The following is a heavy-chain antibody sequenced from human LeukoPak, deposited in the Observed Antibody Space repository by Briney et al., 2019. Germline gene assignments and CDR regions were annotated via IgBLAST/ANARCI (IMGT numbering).Heavy chain of an antibody. CDR3: ARDQSGSVVKEFDY. CDR1: GDSVSRKSAG. V-gene: IGHV6-1*01. J-gene: IGHJ4*02. D-gene: IGHD1-26*01. CDR2: TYYRSKWYN. Sequence: SQTLSLTCAISGDSVSRKSAGWNWIRQSPSRGLEWLGRTYYRSKWYNDYAVSVKSRITINPDTSKNQFSLQLNSVTPEDTAVYYCARDQSGSVVKEFDYWGQGTLVTVSS.